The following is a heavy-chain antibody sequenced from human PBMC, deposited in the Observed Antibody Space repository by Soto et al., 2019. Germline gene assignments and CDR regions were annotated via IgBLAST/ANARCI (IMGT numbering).Heavy chain of an antibody. V-gene: IGHV1-3*01. CDR1: GYTFTSYY. CDR3: ARRSPWNGIDY. CDR2: INGGDGDR. D-gene: IGHD1-1*01. J-gene: IGHJ4*02. Sequence: ASVKVSCKASGYTFTSYYMHWVRQAPGQGLEWMGWINGGDGDRKYSQKFQGRLTITRDTSTTTAYMELRSLRSEDTALYYCARRSPWNGIDYWGQGTLVTVSS.